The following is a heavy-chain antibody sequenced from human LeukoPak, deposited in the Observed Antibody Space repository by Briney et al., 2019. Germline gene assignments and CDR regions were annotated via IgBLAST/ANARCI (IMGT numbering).Heavy chain of an antibody. CDR2: IYYSGST. V-gene: IGHV4-31*03. D-gene: IGHD2-15*01. Sequence: PSETLSLTCTVSGGSISSGGYYWTWIRQHPGKGLEWIGYIYYSGSTYYNPSLKSRVTISVDTSKNQFSLMLSSVTAADTALYYCAKDRAGYCSGGSCHTTFDPWGQGTLVTVSS. CDR3: AKDRAGYCSGGSCHTTFDP. J-gene: IGHJ5*02. CDR1: GGSISSGGYY.